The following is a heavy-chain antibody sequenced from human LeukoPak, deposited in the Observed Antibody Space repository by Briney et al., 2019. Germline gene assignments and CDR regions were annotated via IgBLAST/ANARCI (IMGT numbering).Heavy chain of an antibody. CDR3: ARVGGYTGSSDY. D-gene: IGHD5-12*01. CDR1: GYTFTSYG. Sequence: GASVKVSCKASGYTFTSYGISWVRQAPGQGLEWMGIINPSGGSTSYAQKFQGRVTMTRDTSTSTVYMELSSLRSEDTAVYYCARVGGYTGSSDYWGQGTLVTVSS. J-gene: IGHJ4*02. CDR2: INPSGGST. V-gene: IGHV1-46*01.